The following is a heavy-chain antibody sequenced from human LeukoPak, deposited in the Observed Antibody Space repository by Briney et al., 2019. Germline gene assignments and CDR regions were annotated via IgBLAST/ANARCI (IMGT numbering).Heavy chain of an antibody. CDR1: GGSISSTSYF. Sequence: KPSETLSLTCTVSGGSISSTSYFWGWIRQPPGKGLEWIGSFYYSGSTYYNPSLKSRVTISVDTSKNQFSLKLSSVTAADTAVYYCARHTQVEMATSWGQGTLVTVSS. V-gene: IGHV4-39*01. J-gene: IGHJ4*02. CDR2: FYYSGST. D-gene: IGHD5-24*01. CDR3: ARHTQVEMATS.